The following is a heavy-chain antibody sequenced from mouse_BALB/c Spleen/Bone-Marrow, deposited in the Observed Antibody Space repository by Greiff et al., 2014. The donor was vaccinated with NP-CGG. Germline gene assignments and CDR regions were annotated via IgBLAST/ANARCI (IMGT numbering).Heavy chain of an antibody. V-gene: IGHV3-2*02. CDR2: ISYSGST. CDR3: AKTGTRYYFDY. Sequence: EVQLVESGPGLVKPSQSLSLTCTATGYSITSDYAWNWIRQFPGNKLEWMGYISYSGSTSYNPSLKSRISITRDTSKNQFFLQLNSVTTEDTATYYCAKTGTRYYFDYWGQGTTLTVSS. J-gene: IGHJ2*01. CDR1: GYSITSDYA. D-gene: IGHD4-1*01.